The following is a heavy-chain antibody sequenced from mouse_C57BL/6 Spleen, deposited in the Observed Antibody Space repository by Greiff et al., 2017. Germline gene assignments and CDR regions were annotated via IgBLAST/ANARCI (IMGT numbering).Heavy chain of an antibody. Sequence: QVQLQQPGAELVKPGASVKLSCKASGYTFTSYWMHWVKQRPGQGLEWIGMIHPNSGSTNYNEKLKSKATLTVDKSSSTAYMQLSSLTSEDSAVYYCARRRISEGYAMDYWGQGTSGTVSS. V-gene: IGHV1-64*01. J-gene: IGHJ4*01. CDR3: ARRRISEGYAMDY. CDR2: IHPNSGST. CDR1: GYTFTSYW.